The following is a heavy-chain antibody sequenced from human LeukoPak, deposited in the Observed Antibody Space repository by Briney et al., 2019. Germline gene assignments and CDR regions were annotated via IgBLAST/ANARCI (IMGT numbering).Heavy chain of an antibody. CDR2: INPNSGNT. D-gene: IGHD3-9*01. CDR1: GYTFITYD. V-gene: IGHV1-8*03. J-gene: IGHJ4*02. Sequence: ASVKVSCKASGYTFITYDINWVRQATGQGLEWMGWINPNSGNTGYAQKFQGRVTITRNTSINTAYMELSSLRSEDTAVYYCARGDWAPDYWGQGTLVSVSS. CDR3: ARGDWAPDY.